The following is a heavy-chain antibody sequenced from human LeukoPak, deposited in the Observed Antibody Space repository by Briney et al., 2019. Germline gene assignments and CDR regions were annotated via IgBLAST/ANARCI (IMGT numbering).Heavy chain of an antibody. D-gene: IGHD3-10*01. CDR1: DDSISDYY. V-gene: IGHV4-59*12. CDR2: FYNSGRS. J-gene: IGHJ4*02. CDR3: ARGEASSGEDYFDY. Sequence: SETLSLTCTVSDDSISDYYRGWIRQPPGKGLEWIGYFYNSGRSTYNPSLKSRVTLSADTSKNQFSLKLSSVTAADTAVYYCARGEASSGEDYFDYWGQGTLVTVSS.